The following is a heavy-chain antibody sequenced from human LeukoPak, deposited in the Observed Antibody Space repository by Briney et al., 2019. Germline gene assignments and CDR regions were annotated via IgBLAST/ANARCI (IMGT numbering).Heavy chain of an antibody. CDR1: GFTFSYYA. V-gene: IGHV3-21*01. J-gene: IGHJ4*02. CDR3: ARGNKIAAAGH. D-gene: IGHD6-13*01. Sequence: GGSLRLSCAASGFTFSYYARNWVRQAPGKGLEWVSSISSSSSYIYYADSVKGRFTISRDNAKNSLYLQMNSLRAEDTAVYYCARGNKIAAAGHWGQGTLVTVSS. CDR2: ISSSSSYI.